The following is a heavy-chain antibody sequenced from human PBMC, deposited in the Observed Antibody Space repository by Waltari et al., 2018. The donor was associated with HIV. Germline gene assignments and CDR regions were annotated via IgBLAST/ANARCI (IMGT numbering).Heavy chain of an antibody. V-gene: IGHV4-61*02. CDR2: IYTSGST. CDR3: ARDQGGSSKFDY. Sequence: QVQLQESGPGLVKPSQTLSLTCTVSGSISSGSYDWSWIRQPAGKGLEWIGRIYTSGSTNYNPSLKSRITISVDTSKNKFSLKVSSVTAADTAVYYCARDQGGSSKFDYWGQGTLVTVSS. CDR1: GSISSGSYD. J-gene: IGHJ4*02. D-gene: IGHD2-15*01.